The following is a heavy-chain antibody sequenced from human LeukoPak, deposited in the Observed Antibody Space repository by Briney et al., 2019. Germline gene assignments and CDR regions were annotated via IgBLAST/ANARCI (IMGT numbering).Heavy chain of an antibody. CDR1: GGSISSSSYY. V-gene: IGHV4-39*07. Sequence: SETLSLTCTVSGGSISSSSYYWGWIRQPPGKGLEWIGSIYYSGSSYYNPSLKSRVTISVDTSKNQFSLKLSSVTAADTAVYYCARVKWSYCGGDCYSRRVAFDIWGQGTMVTVSS. J-gene: IGHJ3*02. CDR3: ARVKWSYCGGDCYSRRVAFDI. D-gene: IGHD2-21*02. CDR2: IYYSGSS.